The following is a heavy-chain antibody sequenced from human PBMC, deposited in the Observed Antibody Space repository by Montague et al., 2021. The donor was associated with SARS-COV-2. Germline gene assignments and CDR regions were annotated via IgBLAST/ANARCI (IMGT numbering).Heavy chain of an antibody. D-gene: IGHD6-13*01. Sequence: SETLSLTCTVSGGSVSSGSYYWGWIRQPPGKGLEWIGSIYYSGSTYYNPSLKSRVTISVDTSKNQFSLKLSSVTAADTVVYYCARVGRQQLVRLSGMDVWGQGTTVTVSS. CDR2: IYYSGST. CDR3: ARVGRQQLVRLSGMDV. CDR1: GGSVSSGSYY. J-gene: IGHJ6*02. V-gene: IGHV4-39*07.